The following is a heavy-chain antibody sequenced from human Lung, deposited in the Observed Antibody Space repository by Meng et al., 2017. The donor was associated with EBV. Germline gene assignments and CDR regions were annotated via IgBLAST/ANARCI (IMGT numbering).Heavy chain of an antibody. CDR1: GYTFTSYG. V-gene: IGHV1-18*01. CDR2: ISAYNGNT. D-gene: IGHD6-13*01. Sequence: QVQLVQAGAGVKKPGASVKVSCKASGYTFTSYGISWVRQAPGQGLEWMGWISAYNGNTNYAQKLQGRVTMTTDTSTSTAYMELRSLRSDDTAVYYCAASSSSWYQNWFDPWGQGTLVTVSS. CDR3: AASSSSWYQNWFDP. J-gene: IGHJ5*02.